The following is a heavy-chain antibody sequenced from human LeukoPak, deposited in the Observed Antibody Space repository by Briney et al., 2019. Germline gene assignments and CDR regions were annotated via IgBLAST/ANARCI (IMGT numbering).Heavy chain of an antibody. V-gene: IGHV3-7*03. CDR1: GFTFSNYW. Sequence: GGSLRLSCEGSGFTFSNYWMGWVRQAPGKGLQWVANIKTDGSEKYYVDSVKGRFTISRDNSKNTLYLQMNSLRAEDTAVYYCASSDYYDSSGYYYFQHWGQGTLVTVSS. CDR3: ASSDYYDSSGYYYFQH. D-gene: IGHD3-22*01. J-gene: IGHJ1*01. CDR2: IKTDGSEK.